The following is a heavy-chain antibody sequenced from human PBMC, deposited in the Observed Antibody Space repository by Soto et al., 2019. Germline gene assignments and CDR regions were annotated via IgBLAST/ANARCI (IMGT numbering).Heavy chain of an antibody. V-gene: IGHV3-64*01. CDR1: GFTLSGYA. Sequence: GSLRLSCAASGFTLSGYAMDWVRQAPGKGLEYVSGISSNGVGTYYANSVQGRFTISRDNSKNTVYLQMGSLRPEDMAVYYWARRARPDLYYMAVSGKRTTVTGSS. CDR3: ARRARPDLYYMAV. CDR2: ISSNGVGT. D-gene: IGHD6-6*01. J-gene: IGHJ6*03.